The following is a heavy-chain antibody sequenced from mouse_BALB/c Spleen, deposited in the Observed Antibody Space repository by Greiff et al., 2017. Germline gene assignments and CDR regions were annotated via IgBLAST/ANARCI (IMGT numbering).Heavy chain of an antibody. V-gene: IGHV14-3*02. D-gene: IGHD1-1*01. CDR1: GFNIKDTY. CDR2: IDPANGNT. J-gene: IGHJ4*01. CDR3: ARSLELLRFPDAMDY. Sequence: VQLQQSGAELVKPGASVKLSCTASGFNIKDTYMHWVKQRPEQGLEWIGRIDPANGNTKYDQKFQGKATITADTSSNTAYLQLSSLTSEDTAVYYCARSLELLRFPDAMDYWGQGTSVTVSS.